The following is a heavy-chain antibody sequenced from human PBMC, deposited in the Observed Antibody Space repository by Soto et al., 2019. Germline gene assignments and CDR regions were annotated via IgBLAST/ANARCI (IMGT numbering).Heavy chain of an antibody. D-gene: IGHD6-19*01. V-gene: IGHV3-64*01. CDR3: ARGFGWLDY. Sequence: GGSLRLSCAASGFTVSSNYMTWVRQAPGKGLEYVSAISRNGGSTYYANSVKGRFTISRDNSKNTLYLQMGSLRAEDMAVYYCARGFGWLDYWGQGTLVTVS. CDR1: GFTVSSNY. CDR2: ISRNGGST. J-gene: IGHJ4*02.